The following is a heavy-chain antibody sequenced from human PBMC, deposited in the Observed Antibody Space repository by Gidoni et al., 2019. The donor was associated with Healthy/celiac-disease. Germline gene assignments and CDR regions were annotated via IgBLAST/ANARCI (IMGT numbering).Heavy chain of an antibody. CDR2: INHSGST. D-gene: IGHD6-6*01. J-gene: IGHJ4*02. Sequence: QVQLHQWGAGLLNPSEPLSLTCAVYGGSFSGYYWSWIRQPPGKGLEWIGEINHSGSTNYNPSLKSRVTISVDTSKNQFSLKLSSVTAADTAVYYCARFRVVWYSSSSTYFDYWGQGTLVTVSS. CDR1: GGSFSGYY. CDR3: ARFRVVWYSSSSTYFDY. V-gene: IGHV4-34*01.